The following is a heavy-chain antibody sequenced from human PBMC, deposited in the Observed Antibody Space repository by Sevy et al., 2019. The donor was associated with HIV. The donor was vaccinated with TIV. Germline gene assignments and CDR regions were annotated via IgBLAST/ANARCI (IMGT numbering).Heavy chain of an antibody. J-gene: IGHJ4*02. CDR2: IKHGESEK. Sequence: GGSLRLSCAGSGFTFSRYWMSWVRQAPGKGLEWVANIKHGESEKHYVDCVKCRFTISRDNAKNLLYLQMNSLRAEGTAVYYCASLDNSGYYYGGDYWGPGTLVTVSS. D-gene: IGHD3-22*01. CDR3: ASLDNSGYYYGGDY. CDR1: GFTFSRYW. V-gene: IGHV3-7*01.